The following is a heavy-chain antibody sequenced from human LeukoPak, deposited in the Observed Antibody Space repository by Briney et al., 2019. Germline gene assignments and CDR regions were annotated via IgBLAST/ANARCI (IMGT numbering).Heavy chain of an antibody. J-gene: IGHJ5*02. D-gene: IGHD5-18*01. Sequence: GGSLRLSCAASGFTFSSYWMSWVRQAPGKGLEWVANIKQDGSEKYYVDSVKGRFTISRDNAKNSLYLQMNSPRAEDTAVYYCARLRGYSYGRNWFDPWGQGTLVTVSS. CDR1: GFTFSSYW. V-gene: IGHV3-7*01. CDR2: IKQDGSEK. CDR3: ARLRGYSYGRNWFDP.